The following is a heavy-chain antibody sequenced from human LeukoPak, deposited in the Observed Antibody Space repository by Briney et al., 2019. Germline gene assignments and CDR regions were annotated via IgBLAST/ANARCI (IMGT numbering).Heavy chain of an antibody. V-gene: IGHV3-23*01. Sequence: PGGSLRLSCAASGFTFSSYAMSWVRQAPGKGLEWVSAISGSGGSTYYADSVKGRFTISRDNAKNSLYLQMNSLRAEDTAVYYCAREAIVAEIWFGDPPLHNWFDPWGQGTLVTVSS. CDR1: GFTFSSYA. CDR2: ISGSGGST. CDR3: AREAIVAEIWFGDPPLHNWFDP. J-gene: IGHJ5*02. D-gene: IGHD3-10*01.